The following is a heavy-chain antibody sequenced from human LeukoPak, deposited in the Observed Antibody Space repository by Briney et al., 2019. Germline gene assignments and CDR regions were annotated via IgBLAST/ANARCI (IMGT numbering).Heavy chain of an antibody. D-gene: IGHD3-9*01. CDR1: GFTFSSYG. CDR2: TRYDGSNK. CDR3: AKELRYFDWLSPFDY. J-gene: IGHJ4*02. V-gene: IGHV3-30*02. Sequence: PGGSLRLSCAASGFTFSSYGMHWVRQAPGKGLEWVAFTRYDGSNKYYADSVKGRFTISRDNSKNTLYLQMNSLRAEDTAAYYCAKELRYFDWLSPFDYWGQGTLVTVSS.